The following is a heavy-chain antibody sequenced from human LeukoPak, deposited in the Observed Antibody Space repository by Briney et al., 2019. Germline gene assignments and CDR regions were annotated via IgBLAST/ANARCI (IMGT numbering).Heavy chain of an antibody. CDR1: GYTFTSYA. D-gene: IGHD1-26*01. CDR2: INAGNGNT. V-gene: IGHV1-3*03. Sequence: GASVKVSCKASGYTFTSYAMHWVRQAPGQRLEWMGWINAGNGNTKYSQEFQGRVTITRDTSASTAYMELSSLRSEDMAVYYCARVCGSYDCRDAFDIWGQGTMVTVSS. CDR3: ARVCGSYDCRDAFDI. J-gene: IGHJ3*02.